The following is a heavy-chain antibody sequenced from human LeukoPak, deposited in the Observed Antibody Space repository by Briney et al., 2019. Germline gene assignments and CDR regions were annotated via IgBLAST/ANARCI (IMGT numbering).Heavy chain of an antibody. Sequence: SETLSLTCTVSGGSIKSSGSSWSWIRQPPGKGLEWIGYIYPSGDTYYNPSLESRVTISADWSKNQFSLELSSVTAADTAVYYCVGGGPDCSTNRCYGARSDYWGQGTLVTVSS. CDR2: IYPSGDT. D-gene: IGHD2-2*01. CDR3: VGGGPDCSTNRCYGARSDY. J-gene: IGHJ4*02. CDR1: GGSIKSSGSS. V-gene: IGHV4-30-2*01.